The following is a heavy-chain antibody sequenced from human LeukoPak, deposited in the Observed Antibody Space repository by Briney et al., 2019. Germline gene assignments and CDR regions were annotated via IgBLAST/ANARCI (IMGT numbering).Heavy chain of an antibody. V-gene: IGHV4-59*10. Sequence: SETLSLTCAVYGGSFSGYYWSWIRQPPGKGLEWIGRIYTSGSTNYNPSLKTRVTMSVDTSKNQFSLKLSSVTAADTAVYYCARGPLTVTRGFDPWGQGTLVTVSS. J-gene: IGHJ5*02. D-gene: IGHD4-17*01. CDR3: ARGPLTVTRGFDP. CDR2: IYTSGST. CDR1: GGSFSGYY.